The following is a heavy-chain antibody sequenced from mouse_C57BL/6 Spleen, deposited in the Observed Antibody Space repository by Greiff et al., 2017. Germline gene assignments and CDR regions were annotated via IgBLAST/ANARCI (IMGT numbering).Heavy chain of an antibody. D-gene: IGHD1-1*01. CDR1: GYTFTSYW. Sequence: VQLQQSGAELAKPGASVKLSCKASGYTFTSYWMHWVKQRPGQGLEWIGYINPSSGSTKYNQKFKDKATLTADKSSSTAYMQLSSLTYEDSAVFYCAIYGSSSYYYAMDYWGQGTSVTVSS. CDR3: AIYGSSSYYYAMDY. J-gene: IGHJ4*01. V-gene: IGHV1-7*01. CDR2: INPSSGST.